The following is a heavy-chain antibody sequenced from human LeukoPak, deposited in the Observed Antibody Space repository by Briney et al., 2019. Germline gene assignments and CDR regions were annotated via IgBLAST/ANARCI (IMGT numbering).Heavy chain of an antibody. CDR1: GGSISSYY. V-gene: IGHV4-59*01. Sequence: SETLSLTCTVSGGSISSYYWSWIRRPPGKGLEWIGHIYYSGSTNYNPSLKSRVTISVDASKNQFSLKLSSVTAADTAVYYCARYCSSTSCPGGYYGMDVWGKGTTVTVSS. J-gene: IGHJ6*04. CDR2: IYYSGST. CDR3: ARYCSSTSCPGGYYGMDV. D-gene: IGHD2-2*01.